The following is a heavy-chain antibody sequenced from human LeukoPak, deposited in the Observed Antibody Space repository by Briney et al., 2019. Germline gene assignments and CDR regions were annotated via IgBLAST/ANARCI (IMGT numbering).Heavy chain of an antibody. D-gene: IGHD6-13*01. CDR3: ARLGSFSWPDY. J-gene: IGHJ4*02. CDR1: GGSFSNFF. CDR2: SNHRGST. V-gene: IGHV4-34*01. Sequence: KPSETLSLTCAVYGGSFSNFFWTWIRQPPGKGLEWIGESNHRGSTNYNPSLKSRVTISVDTSKNHFSLKLSSVTAADTAVYYCARLGSFSWPDYWGQGTLVTVSS.